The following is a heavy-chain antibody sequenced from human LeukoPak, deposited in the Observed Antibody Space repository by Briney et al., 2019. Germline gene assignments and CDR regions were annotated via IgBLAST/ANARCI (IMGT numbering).Heavy chain of an antibody. CDR1: GFTFSSYG. CDR3: AKDGVLMGFGELVTTYMSA. V-gene: IGHV3-30*18. Sequence: PGGSLRLSCAASGFTFSSYGMHWVRQAPGKGLEWVAVISYDGSNKYYADSVKGRFTISRDNSKNTLYLQMNSLRAEDTAVYYCAKDGVLMGFGELVTTYMSAWGQGTLVTVSS. D-gene: IGHD3-10*01. J-gene: IGHJ5*02. CDR2: ISYDGSNK.